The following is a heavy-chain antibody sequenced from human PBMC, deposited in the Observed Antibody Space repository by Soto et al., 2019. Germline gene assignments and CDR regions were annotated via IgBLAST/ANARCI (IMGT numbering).Heavy chain of an antibody. D-gene: IGHD2-2*01. CDR2: IYWDDDK. V-gene: IGHV2-5*02. J-gene: IGHJ4*02. Sequence: QITLKESGPTLVKPTQTLTLTCTFSGFSLSTSGVGVGWIRQPPGKALEWLALIYWDDDKRYSPSLKSRLTLTKDTSKNQVVLTMTNMDPVDTATYYCAHKGPGTIHFDYWGQGTLVTVSS. CDR3: AHKGPGTIHFDY. CDR1: GFSLSTSGVG.